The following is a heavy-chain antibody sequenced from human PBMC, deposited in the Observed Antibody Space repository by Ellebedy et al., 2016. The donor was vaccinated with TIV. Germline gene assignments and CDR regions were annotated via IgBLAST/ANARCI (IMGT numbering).Heavy chain of an antibody. CDR1: GGSISSSSYY. D-gene: IGHD6-6*01. J-gene: IGHJ6*02. CDR3: ARLAYSSSSRDYYHGMDV. CDR2: IYYSGRT. V-gene: IGHV4-39*01. Sequence: SETLSLTXTVSGGSISSSSYYWGWIRQPPGKGLEWIGSIYYSGRTYYNPSLESRVIISVDTSKNQFSLRLSSVTAADTAVYYCARLAYSSSSRDYYHGMDVWGQGTTVTVSS.